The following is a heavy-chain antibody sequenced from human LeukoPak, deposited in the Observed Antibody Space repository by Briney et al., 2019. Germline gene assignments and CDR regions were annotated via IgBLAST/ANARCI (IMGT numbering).Heavy chain of an antibody. V-gene: IGHV3-33*01. Sequence: GGSLRLSCAASGFTFSSYGMHWVRQAPGKGLEGVAVIWYDGSNKYYADSVKGRFTISRDNSKNTLYLQMNSLRAEDTAVYYCAREAGTMVRGVISYFDHWGQGTLVTVSS. J-gene: IGHJ4*02. CDR2: IWYDGSNK. CDR1: GFTFSSYG. CDR3: AREAGTMVRGVISYFDH. D-gene: IGHD3-10*01.